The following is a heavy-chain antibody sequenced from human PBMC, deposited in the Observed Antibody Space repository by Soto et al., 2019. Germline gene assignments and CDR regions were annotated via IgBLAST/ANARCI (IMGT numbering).Heavy chain of an antibody. Sequence: EVQLLESGGGLVQPGGSLRLSCAASGFTFNTYAMTWVRQAPGKGLEWVSTISGSGGSTYYADSVKGRFTISRDNSKTTLSLQTNSLRAEDSAVYFCAKDLPSDNWGDPGIGGGDYWGQGTLVTVSS. CDR1: GFTFNTYA. CDR2: ISGSGGST. J-gene: IGHJ4*02. V-gene: IGHV3-23*01. D-gene: IGHD3-16*01. CDR3: AKDLPSDNWGDPGIGGGDY.